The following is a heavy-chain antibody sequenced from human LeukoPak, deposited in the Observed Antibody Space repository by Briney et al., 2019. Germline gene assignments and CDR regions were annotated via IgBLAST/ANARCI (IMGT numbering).Heavy chain of an antibody. J-gene: IGHJ4*02. Sequence: GASVKVSCKASGYTFTSYGISWLRQAPGQGLEWMGWISAYDGNPKYAQKLQGRVTMTTDISTSTAYMELSSLRSEDTAVYYCAREPAMITFGGVTSYFDYWGQGTLVTVSS. D-gene: IGHD3-16*01. CDR2: ISAYDGNP. V-gene: IGHV1-18*01. CDR1: GYTFTSYG. CDR3: AREPAMITFGGVTSYFDY.